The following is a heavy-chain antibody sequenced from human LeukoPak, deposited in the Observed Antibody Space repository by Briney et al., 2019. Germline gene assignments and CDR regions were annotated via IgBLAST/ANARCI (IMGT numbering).Heavy chain of an antibody. CDR1: GGTFSSYA. J-gene: IGHJ6*02. CDR2: IIPILGIA. D-gene: IGHD2-21*02. Sequence: ASVKVSCKASGGTFSSYAISWVRQAPGQGLEWMGRIIPILGIANYAQKFQGRVTITADKSTGTAYMELSSLRSEDTAVYYCARGHVVVTATSYYYYGMDVWGQGTTVTVSS. V-gene: IGHV1-69*04. CDR3: ARGHVVVTATSYYYYGMDV.